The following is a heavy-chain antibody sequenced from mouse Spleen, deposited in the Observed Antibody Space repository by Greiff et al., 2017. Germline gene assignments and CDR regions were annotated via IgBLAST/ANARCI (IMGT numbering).Heavy chain of an antibody. CDR3: ARDYGNFPAFDY. Sequence: EVQLQQSGAELVKPGASVKLSCTASGFNIKDTYMHWVKQRPEQGLEWIGRIDPANGNTKYDPKFQGKATITADTSSNTAYLQLSSLTSEDTAVYYCARDYGNFPAFDYWGQGTTLTVSS. CDR1: GFNIKDTY. CDR2: IDPANGNT. J-gene: IGHJ2*01. D-gene: IGHD2-1*01. V-gene: IGHV14-3*02.